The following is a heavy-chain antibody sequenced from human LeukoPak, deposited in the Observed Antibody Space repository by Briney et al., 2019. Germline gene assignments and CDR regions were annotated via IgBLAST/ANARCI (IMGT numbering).Heavy chain of an antibody. D-gene: IGHD3-22*01. Sequence: PGGSLRLSCAASGFTFSSYEMNWVRQAPGKGLEWVSYISSSGSTIYYADSMKGRFTISRDNAKNSLYLQMNSLRAEDTAVYYCARDRSYYYDSSGYFTPYYFDYWGQGTLVTVSS. V-gene: IGHV3-48*03. CDR3: ARDRSYYYDSSGYFTPYYFDY. CDR1: GFTFSSYE. CDR2: ISSSGSTI. J-gene: IGHJ4*02.